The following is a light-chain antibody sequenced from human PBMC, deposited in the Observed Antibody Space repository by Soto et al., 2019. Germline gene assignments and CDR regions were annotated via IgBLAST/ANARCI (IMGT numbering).Light chain of an antibody. CDR3: QQYNNWGT. CDR1: HSVRSN. J-gene: IGKJ1*01. CDR2: GAS. V-gene: IGKV3-15*01. Sequence: EIVMTQSPATLSVSPGERATHSCRASHSVRSNLAWYQQKPGQAPRLLIYGASTRATGIPARFSGSGSGTEFTLTISSLQSEDFAVYYCQQYNNWGTFGQGTKVEIK.